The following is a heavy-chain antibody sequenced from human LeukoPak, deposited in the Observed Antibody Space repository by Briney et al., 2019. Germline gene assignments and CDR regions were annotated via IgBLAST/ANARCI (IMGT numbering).Heavy chain of an antibody. CDR1: GFTFSSYA. D-gene: IGHD3-10*01. V-gene: IGHV3-30-3*01. CDR2: ISFDGGNK. Sequence: GGSLRLSCAASGFTFSSYAMHWVRQAPGKGLEWVAIISFDGGNKYYADSVKGRFTISRDNSKNTLYLQMNSLRAEDTAVYYCAREYYYGSGSYYNGYWGQGTLVTVSS. CDR3: AREYYYGSGSYYNGY. J-gene: IGHJ4*02.